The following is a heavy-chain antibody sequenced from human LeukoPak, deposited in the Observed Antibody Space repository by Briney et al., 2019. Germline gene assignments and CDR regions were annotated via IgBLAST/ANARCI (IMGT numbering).Heavy chain of an antibody. V-gene: IGHV3-21*01. J-gene: IGHJ6*03. D-gene: IGHD4-17*01. CDR2: INSSSSYI. Sequence: KTGGSLRLSCAASGFTFSSYSMNWVRQAPGKGLEWVSSINSSSSYIYYADSVKGRFTISRDNAKNSLYLQMNSLRAEDTAVYYCARDAHDYGDYGTDYYYMDVWGKGTTVTVSS. CDR3: ARDAHDYGDYGTDYYYMDV. CDR1: GFTFSSYS.